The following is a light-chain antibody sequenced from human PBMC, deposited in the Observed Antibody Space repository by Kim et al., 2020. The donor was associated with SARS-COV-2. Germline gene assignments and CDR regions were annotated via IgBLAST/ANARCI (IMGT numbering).Light chain of an antibody. CDR2: GAS. J-gene: IGKJ2*01. CDR1: QSVSSSF. Sequence: EIVLTQSPGTLSLSPGDRVTLSCRASQSVSSSFLAWYQHKPGQAPRLLIYGASSRATGIPDRFSGSGSGTDFTLTISRLEPEDFAVYYCQQYGRSYTFGQGTKLEI. CDR3: QQYGRSYT. V-gene: IGKV3-20*01.